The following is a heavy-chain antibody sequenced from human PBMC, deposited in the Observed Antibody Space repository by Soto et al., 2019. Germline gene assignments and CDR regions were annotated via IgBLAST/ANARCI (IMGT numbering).Heavy chain of an antibody. D-gene: IGHD3-3*01. CDR1: GFTFSDYY. CDR2: ISSSGSTI. V-gene: IGHV3-11*01. Sequence: PGGSRLSCAASGFTFSDYYMSWIRQAPGKGLERVSYISSSGSTIYYADSVKGRFTISRDNAKNSLYLQMNSPRAEDTAVYYCARDPGTPRITIFGVAPRPDGMDVWGQGTTVTVSS. CDR3: ARDPGTPRITIFGVAPRPDGMDV. J-gene: IGHJ6*02.